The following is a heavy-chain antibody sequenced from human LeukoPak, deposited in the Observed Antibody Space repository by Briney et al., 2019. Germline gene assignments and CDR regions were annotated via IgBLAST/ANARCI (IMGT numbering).Heavy chain of an antibody. CDR1: GGTFSSYA. CDR3: ASGYSYGSWVN. Sequence: SVKVSCKASGGTFSSYAISWVRQAPGQGLEWMGRIIPIFGTANYAQKFQGRVTITTDESTSTAYMELSSLRSEDTAVYYCASGYSYGSWVNWGQGTLATVSS. J-gene: IGHJ4*02. D-gene: IGHD5-18*01. CDR2: IIPIFGTA. V-gene: IGHV1-69*05.